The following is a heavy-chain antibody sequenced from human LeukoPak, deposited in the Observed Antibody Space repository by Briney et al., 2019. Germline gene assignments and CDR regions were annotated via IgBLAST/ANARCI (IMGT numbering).Heavy chain of an antibody. V-gene: IGHV3-33*01. CDR3: ARGKTSPGS. Sequence: GRSLRLSCAASGFTFSSYGMHWVRQAPGKGLEWVAGIWYDGSNKYYADSVKGGFTISRDNPKNTLYLEMNSLRGEDTAVYDCARGKTSPGSWGQGTLVTVSS. CDR2: IWYDGSNK. J-gene: IGHJ5*02. D-gene: IGHD1-7*01. CDR1: GFTFSSYG.